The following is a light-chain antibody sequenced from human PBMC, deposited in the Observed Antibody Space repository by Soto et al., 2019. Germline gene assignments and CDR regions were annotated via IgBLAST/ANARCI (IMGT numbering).Light chain of an antibody. J-gene: IGKJ3*01. V-gene: IGKV4-1*01. CDR1: QNVSYNAKNK. CDR3: QQFYGIPFT. CDR2: WAS. Sequence: DIVMTQSPDSLAVSLGERATINCKSSQNVSYNAKNKLAWYQQKPGQPPKLLIYWASVRQFGVSDRFSGSGSGTDFTLTISSLQAEDVAVYYCQQFYGIPFTFGPGTKVEI.